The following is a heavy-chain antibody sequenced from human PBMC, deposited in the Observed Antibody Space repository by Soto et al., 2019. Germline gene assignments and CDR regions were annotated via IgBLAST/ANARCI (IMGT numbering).Heavy chain of an antibody. CDR1: GGSISSGGYY. V-gene: IGHV4-31*03. Sequence: QVQLQESGPGLVKPSQTLSLTCTVSGGSISSGGYYWSWIRQHPGKGLEWIGYIYYSGSTYYNPSLKSRVTISVDTSKNQFSLKLSSVTAADTAVYYCARDRRDCGGDCYSGHDAFDIWGQGTMVTVSS. D-gene: IGHD2-21*02. CDR2: IYYSGST. J-gene: IGHJ3*02. CDR3: ARDRRDCGGDCYSGHDAFDI.